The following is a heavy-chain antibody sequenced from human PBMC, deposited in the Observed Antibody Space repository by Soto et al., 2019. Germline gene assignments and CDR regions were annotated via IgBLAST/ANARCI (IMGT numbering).Heavy chain of an antibody. V-gene: IGHV4-39*01. CDR3: ASISNYYGSGSPRYYFDY. CDR2: IYYSGST. D-gene: IGHD3-10*01. CDR1: GGSISSSNYY. Sequence: QLQLQESGPGLVKPSETLSLACTVSGGSISSSNYYWGWIRQPPGKGLEWIGSIYYSGSTYYNPSLKSRVTISVDTSKNQFSLKLSSVTAADTAVYYCASISNYYGSGSPRYYFDYWGQGTLVTVSS. J-gene: IGHJ4*02.